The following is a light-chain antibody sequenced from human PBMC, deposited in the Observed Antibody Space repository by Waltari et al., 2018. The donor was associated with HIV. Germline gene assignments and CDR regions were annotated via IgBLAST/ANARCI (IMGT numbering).Light chain of an antibody. J-gene: IGLJ1*01. V-gene: IGLV1-47*01. CDR1: SSNIVNAD. Sequence: QSVLTQPLSASGTPGQWLTISYSGSSSNIVNADVYEYQQLPGTTPNLLIYKNIQRPSGVPDRFAGSKSGTSAYLAISGLRSEDEADYYCVGWDASLSAYVFGAGTKVTVL. CDR2: KNI. CDR3: VGWDASLSAYV.